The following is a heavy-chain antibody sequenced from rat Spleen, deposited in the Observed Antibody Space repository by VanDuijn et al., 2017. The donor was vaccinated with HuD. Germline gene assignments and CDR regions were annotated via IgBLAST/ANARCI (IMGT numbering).Heavy chain of an antibody. CDR1: GITFNNYW. V-gene: IGHV5-31*01. CDR2: ISTGGGNT. J-gene: IGHJ2*01. Sequence: EVQLVESGGGRVQPGRSLRLSCVASGITFNNYWMTWIRQAPGKGLEWVASISTGGGNTYSPDSVKGRFTISTDNAKSTLSLQMDSLRSEDTATYYCARRHYGYTDYFDYWGQGVMVTVSS. D-gene: IGHD1-9*01. CDR3: ARRHYGYTDYFDY.